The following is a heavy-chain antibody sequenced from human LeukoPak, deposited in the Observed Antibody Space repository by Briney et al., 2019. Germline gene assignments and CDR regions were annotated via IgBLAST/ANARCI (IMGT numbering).Heavy chain of an antibody. CDR2: INQDGSEN. D-gene: IGHD3-10*01. CDR1: GFTFGNYW. V-gene: IGHV3-7*03. CDR3: AREGPMLRGVIGGKIDY. Sequence: PGGSLRLSCAASGFTFGNYWMSWVRQAPGRGLEWVANINQDGSENYNVDSVKGRFTISRDNTKNSLYLQMNSLRADDTAVYYCAREGPMLRGVIGGKIDYWGQGTVVTVSS. J-gene: IGHJ4*02.